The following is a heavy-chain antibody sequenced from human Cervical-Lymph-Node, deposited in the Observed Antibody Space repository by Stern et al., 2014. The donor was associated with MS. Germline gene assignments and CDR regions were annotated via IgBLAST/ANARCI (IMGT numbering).Heavy chain of an antibody. CDR2: IFPGGSDI. CDR3: ARQRYFDY. J-gene: IGHJ4*02. CDR1: GYTFTSYW. V-gene: IGHV5-51*01. Sequence: VQLVQSGPEVKRPGESLKISCQASGYTFTSYWIGWVRQMPGKGLEWIAIIFPGGSDIRYSPSFQGQVTISATKSSSTASLQWPNLKASDTAIYYCARQRYFDYWGQGTLVTVSS.